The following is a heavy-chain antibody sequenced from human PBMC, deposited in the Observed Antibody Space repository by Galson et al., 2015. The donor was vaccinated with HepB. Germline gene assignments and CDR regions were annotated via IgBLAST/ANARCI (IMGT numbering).Heavy chain of an antibody. Sequence: SVKVSCKASGYTFTSYGISWVRQAPGQGLEWMGWISAYNGITNYAQKLQGRVTMTTDTSTSTAYMELRSLRSDDTAVYYCARGGPEDGVLRYFDWLPHFDYWGQGTLVTVSS. V-gene: IGHV1-18*01. CDR1: GYTFTSYG. CDR2: ISAYNGIT. J-gene: IGHJ4*02. CDR3: ARGGPEDGVLRYFDWLPHFDY. D-gene: IGHD3-9*01.